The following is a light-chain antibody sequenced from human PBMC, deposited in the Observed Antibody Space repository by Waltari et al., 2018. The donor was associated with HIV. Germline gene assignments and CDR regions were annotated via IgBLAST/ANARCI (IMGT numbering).Light chain of an antibody. J-gene: IGKJ2*01. Sequence: DIQMTQSPSTLSASVGDRVTITCRASQKISSWLAWYQQRPGEAPNLLIYQASTLQGGVPSRFSGSGSGTDFTLTINRLQSDDFGTYYCQQYDTFPYTFGPGTNLEIK. V-gene: IGKV1-5*01. CDR3: QQYDTFPYT. CDR1: QKISSW. CDR2: QAS.